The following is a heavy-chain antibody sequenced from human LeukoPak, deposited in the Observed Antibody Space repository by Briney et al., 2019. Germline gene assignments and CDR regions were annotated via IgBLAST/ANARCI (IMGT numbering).Heavy chain of an antibody. CDR2: IWYDGSNK. J-gene: IGHJ4*02. CDR1: GFTFSSYG. Sequence: PGGSLRLSCAASGFTFSSYGMHWVRQAPGKGLEWVAVIWYDGSNKYYADSVKGRFTISRDNSKNTLYLQMNSLRAEDTAVYYCAREAPLAAAGYHEYYFDYRGQGTLVTVSS. CDR3: AREAPLAAAGYHEYYFDY. D-gene: IGHD6-13*01. V-gene: IGHV3-33*01.